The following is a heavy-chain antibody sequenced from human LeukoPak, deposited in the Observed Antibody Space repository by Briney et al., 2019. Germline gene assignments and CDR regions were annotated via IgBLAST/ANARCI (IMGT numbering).Heavy chain of an antibody. V-gene: IGHV3-23*01. Sequence: GGSLRLSCAASGFTFSSYGMSWVRQAPGEGLEWVSAISGSGGSTYYADSVKGRFTISRDNSKNTLYLQMNSLRAEDTAVYYCAKGPFMWGYYFDYWGQGTLVTVSS. CDR1: GFTFSSYG. D-gene: IGHD2-21*01. CDR2: ISGSGGST. CDR3: AKGPFMWGYYFDY. J-gene: IGHJ4*02.